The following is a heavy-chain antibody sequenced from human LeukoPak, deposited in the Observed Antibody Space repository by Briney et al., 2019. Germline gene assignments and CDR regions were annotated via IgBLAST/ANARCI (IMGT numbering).Heavy chain of an antibody. CDR3: KDLGELSLRFDY. CDR1: GFTFSSYA. Sequence: GGSLRLSCAASGFTFSSYAMSWVRQAPGKGLEWVSAISGSGGSTYYADSVKGRFTISRDNSKNTLYLQMNSLRAEDTAVYYYKDLGELSLRFDYWGQGTLVTVSS. CDR2: ISGSGGST. V-gene: IGHV3-23*01. J-gene: IGHJ4*02. D-gene: IGHD3-16*02.